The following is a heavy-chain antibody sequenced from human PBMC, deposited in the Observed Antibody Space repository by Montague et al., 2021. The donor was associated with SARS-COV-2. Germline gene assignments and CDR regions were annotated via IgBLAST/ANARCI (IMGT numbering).Heavy chain of an antibody. CDR2: TYYRSKWYN. Sequence: CAISGDSVASNSAAWIWIRQSPSRGLEWLARTYYRSKWYNEYAVSVKSRINIIPDTSKNHLSLLVNSVTPEDTAVYYCAREGEWELKGPSHSSLYFAMDVWGQGTPVTVSS. CDR1: GDSVASNSAA. J-gene: IGHJ6*02. CDR3: AREGEWELKGPSHSSLYFAMDV. V-gene: IGHV6-1*01. D-gene: IGHD1-26*01.